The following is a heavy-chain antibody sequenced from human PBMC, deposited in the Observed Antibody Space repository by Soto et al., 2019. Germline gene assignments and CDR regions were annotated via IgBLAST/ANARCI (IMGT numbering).Heavy chain of an antibody. D-gene: IGHD5-12*01. V-gene: IGHV2-70*01. CDR1: GFSLSTSGMC. CDR2: IDWDDDK. Sequence: ESGPTLVNPTQTLTLTCTFSGFSLSTSGMCVSWIRQPPGKALEWLALIDWDDDKYYSTSLKTRLTISKDTSKNQVVLTMTNMDPVDTATYYCARIGGYEIERAFDIWGQGTMVTVSS. J-gene: IGHJ3*02. CDR3: ARIGGYEIERAFDI.